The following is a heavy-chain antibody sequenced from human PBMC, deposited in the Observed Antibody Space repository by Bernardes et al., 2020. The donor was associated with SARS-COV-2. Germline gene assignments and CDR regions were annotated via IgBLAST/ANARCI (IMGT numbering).Heavy chain of an antibody. Sequence: SLRLSCAASGFTFSSYGMHWVRQAPGKGLEWVAVISYDGSNKYYADSVKGRFTISRDNSKNTLYLQMNSLRAEDTAVYYCAKEPLRVRGVLYYFDYWGQGTLVTVSS. J-gene: IGHJ4*02. D-gene: IGHD3-10*01. CDR2: ISYDGSNK. V-gene: IGHV3-30*18. CDR3: AKEPLRVRGVLYYFDY. CDR1: GFTFSSYG.